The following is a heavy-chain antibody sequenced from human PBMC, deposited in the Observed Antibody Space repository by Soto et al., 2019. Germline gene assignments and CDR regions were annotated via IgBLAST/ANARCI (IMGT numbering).Heavy chain of an antibody. CDR3: ARRTNGYDDY. CDR2: ISSSSDYI. J-gene: IGHJ4*02. V-gene: IGHV3-21*02. D-gene: IGHD5-12*01. Sequence: EVQLVESGGGLVRPGGSLRLSCAASGFVFSGHSMSWVRQAPGKGLEWVSSISSSSDYIYYGDSVKGRFTISRDNAKNSLYLQMNSLRDEDTAVYYCARRTNGYDDYWGQGIQVAVSS. CDR1: GFVFSGHS.